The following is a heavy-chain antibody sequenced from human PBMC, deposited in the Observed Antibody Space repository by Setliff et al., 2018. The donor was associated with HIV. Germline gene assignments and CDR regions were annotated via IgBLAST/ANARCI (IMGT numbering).Heavy chain of an antibody. Sequence: GGSLRLSCTASGFMFNKNYMSWVRQAPGKGLEWVANINEGGSEKYYVDSVKGRFTISRDNAENSLSLQMNSLRGEDTAVYYCALLWPFDYWGQGALVTVSS. CDR3: ALLWPFDY. CDR2: INEGGSEK. D-gene: IGHD3-10*01. J-gene: IGHJ4*02. CDR1: GFMFNKNY. V-gene: IGHV3-7*03.